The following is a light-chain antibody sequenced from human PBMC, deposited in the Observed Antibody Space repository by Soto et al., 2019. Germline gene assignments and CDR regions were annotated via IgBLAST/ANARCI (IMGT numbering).Light chain of an antibody. J-gene: IGKJ3*01. CDR3: QQYDRSLL. CDR2: GAS. CDR1: QSVSSSY. V-gene: IGKV3-20*01. Sequence: EIVLTQSPGTLSLSPGERATLSCRASQSVSSSYLAWYQQKPGQAPRLLIYGASNRATGIPDRFSGSGSGTDFTLTISRLEPEDFAVYYCQQYDRSLLFGPGTRVEIK.